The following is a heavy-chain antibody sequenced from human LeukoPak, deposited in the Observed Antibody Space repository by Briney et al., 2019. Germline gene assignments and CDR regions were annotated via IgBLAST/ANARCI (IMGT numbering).Heavy chain of an antibody. CDR3: GRDQSPKWGSGERYFDY. D-gene: IGHD7-27*01. J-gene: IGHJ4*02. CDR1: GYTFNTYG. Sequence: GGSLRLSCAASGYTFNTYGMHWVRQAPGKGLEWVAVMKYDGSDIYYGDSVKGRFTISRDNSKNTLYLQMKSLRAEDTAVYYCGRDQSPKWGSGERYFDYWGLGTLVTVSS. CDR2: MKYDGSDI. V-gene: IGHV3-33*01.